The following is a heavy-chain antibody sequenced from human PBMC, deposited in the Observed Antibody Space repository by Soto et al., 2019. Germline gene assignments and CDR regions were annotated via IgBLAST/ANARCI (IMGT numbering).Heavy chain of an antibody. V-gene: IGHV4-34*01. J-gene: IGHJ6*02. CDR2: INHSGST. CDR1: GGSFSGYY. Sequence: SETVSLTCAVYGGSFSGYYWSWIRQPPGKGLEWIGEINHSGSTNYNPSLKSRVTISVDTSKNQFSLKLSSVTAADTAVYYCARLISSSSSLGLPYYYYGMDVWGQGTTVTVSS. CDR3: ARLISSSSSLGLPYYYYGMDV. D-gene: IGHD6-6*01.